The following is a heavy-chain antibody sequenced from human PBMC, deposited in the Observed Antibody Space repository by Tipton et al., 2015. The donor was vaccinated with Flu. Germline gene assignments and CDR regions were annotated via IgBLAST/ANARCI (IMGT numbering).Heavy chain of an antibody. J-gene: IGHJ4*02. V-gene: IGHV4-39*02. CDR3: ARDTSLIPGALVY. Sequence: TLSLTCTVSSGSIRSTNYFCAWIRQPPGKGLELIGSVYPSGTTYYNPSLKSRVTISVDTSKSQFSLKLRSVTAADTAVYYCARDTSLIPGALVYWGQGTLVTVTS. D-gene: IGHD2-2*01. CDR1: SGSIRSTNYF. CDR2: VYPSGTT.